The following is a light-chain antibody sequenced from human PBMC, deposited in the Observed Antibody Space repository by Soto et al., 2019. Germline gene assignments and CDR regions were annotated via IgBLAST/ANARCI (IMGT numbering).Light chain of an antibody. V-gene: IGKV1-5*01. CDR3: QQYNRYPYT. J-gene: IGKJ2*01. Sequence: DIQMTQSPSTLSASVGDRVTITCRASKSISSWLAWYQQKPGKAPKLLIYDASSLESGVPSRFSGRGSGTEFILTISRLQPDDFATYYCQQYNRYPYTFGQGTKLEIK. CDR2: DAS. CDR1: KSISSW.